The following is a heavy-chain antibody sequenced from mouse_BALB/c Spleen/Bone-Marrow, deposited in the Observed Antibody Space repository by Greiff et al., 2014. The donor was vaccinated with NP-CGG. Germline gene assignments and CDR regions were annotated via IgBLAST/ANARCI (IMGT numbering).Heavy chain of an antibody. J-gene: IGHJ2*01. V-gene: IGHV5-6*01. CDR3: AFTTKANFSAY. CDR1: GFTFSSYG. Sequence: VQLQQSGGDLVKPGGSLKLSCAASGFTFSSYGMSWVRQTPDKRLEWVATISSGGSYTYYPDSVKGRFTISRDNAKNTLYLQMSSLKSEDTAMYYCAFTTKANFSAYWGQGTTLTVSS. CDR2: ISSGGSYT. D-gene: IGHD1-1*01.